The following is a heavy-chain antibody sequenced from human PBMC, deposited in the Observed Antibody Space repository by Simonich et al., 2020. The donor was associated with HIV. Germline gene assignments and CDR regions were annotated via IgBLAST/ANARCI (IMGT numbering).Heavy chain of an antibody. D-gene: IGHD1-1*01. CDR3: VRDWNSLDY. CDR2: ISWNSGSI. V-gene: IGHV3-9*01. J-gene: IGHJ4*02. CDR1: GFTFDDYA. Sequence: EVQLVESGGGLVQPGRSLRLSCAASGFTFDDYAMHWVRQAPGKGLEGVSGISWNSGSIGYADSVKGRFTISRDNAKNSLYLQMNSLRAEDTAVYYCVRDWNSLDYWGQGTLVTVSS.